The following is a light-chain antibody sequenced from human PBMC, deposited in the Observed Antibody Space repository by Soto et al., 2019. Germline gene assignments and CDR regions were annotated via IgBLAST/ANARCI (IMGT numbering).Light chain of an antibody. CDR3: QQYNNWPRT. Sequence: EVRMSQSPDTLSVSPGETATLSCGASQSVSGNLAWYQQKLGHSPRLLIYGASASATGISARFSGSGSGTEFTLTISSLQSEDFAIYYCQQYNNWPRTFGQGTKVDNK. CDR1: QSVSGN. V-gene: IGKV3-15*01. J-gene: IGKJ1*01. CDR2: GAS.